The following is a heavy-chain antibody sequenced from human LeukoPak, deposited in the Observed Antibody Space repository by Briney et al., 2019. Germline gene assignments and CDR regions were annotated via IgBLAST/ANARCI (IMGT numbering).Heavy chain of an antibody. Sequence: GGSLRLSCAASGFTVSSNYMSWARQAPGKGLEWVSVIYSSGSTYYTDSVKGRFTISRDNSKNTLYLQMNSLRAEDTAVYYCARDSLGDPTYYFDYWGQGTLVTVSS. D-gene: IGHD3-10*01. CDR2: IYSSGST. J-gene: IGHJ4*02. CDR3: ARDSLGDPTYYFDY. V-gene: IGHV3-66*03. CDR1: GFTVSSNY.